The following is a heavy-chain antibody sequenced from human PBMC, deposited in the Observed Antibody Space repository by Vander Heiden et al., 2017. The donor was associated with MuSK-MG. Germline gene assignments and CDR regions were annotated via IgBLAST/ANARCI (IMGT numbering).Heavy chain of an antibody. D-gene: IGHD2-15*01. V-gene: IGHV1-69*04. Sequence: QVQLVQSVAEVKKPGSSVKVSCKASAGTFSSYAISGVRQAPGQGLEWMGRIIPILDIANYTQKFQGRVTITADKSTSTAYMELSSLRSEDTAVYYCAGAGLFCSGGSCYSGGYFDYWGQGTLVTVSS. CDR1: AGTFSSYA. CDR2: IIPILDIA. CDR3: AGAGLFCSGGSCYSGGYFDY. J-gene: IGHJ4*02.